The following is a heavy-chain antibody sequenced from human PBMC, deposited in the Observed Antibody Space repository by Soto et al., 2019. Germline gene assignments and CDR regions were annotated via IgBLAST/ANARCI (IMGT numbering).Heavy chain of an antibody. V-gene: IGHV1-69*13. J-gene: IGHJ5*02. Sequence: ASVKVSCKASGGTFSSYGISWVRQAPGPGLEWMGGIIPIFGTAHYAQKFQGRVTITADESTSTAFMVLSSLRSEDTAVYYCARVSRSGELTYNWFDPWGQGTLATVSS. CDR1: GGTFSSYG. D-gene: IGHD3-16*02. CDR3: ARVSRSGELTYNWFDP. CDR2: IIPIFGTA.